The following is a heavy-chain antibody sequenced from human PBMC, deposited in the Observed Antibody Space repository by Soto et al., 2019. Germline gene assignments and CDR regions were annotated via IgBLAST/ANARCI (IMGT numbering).Heavy chain of an antibody. CDR3: ARDPVIAAAGTTLDY. Sequence: GASVKVSCKASGYTFTSYYMHWVRQAPGQGLEWMGIINPSGGSTSYAQKFRGRVTMTRDTSTSTVYMELSSLRSEDTAVYYCARDPVIAAAGTTLDYWGQGTLVTVSS. V-gene: IGHV1-46*01. D-gene: IGHD6-13*01. J-gene: IGHJ4*02. CDR1: GYTFTSYY. CDR2: INPSGGST.